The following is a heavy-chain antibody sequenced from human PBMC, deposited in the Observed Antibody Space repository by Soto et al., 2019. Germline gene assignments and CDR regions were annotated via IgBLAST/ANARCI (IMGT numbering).Heavy chain of an antibody. CDR1: GGTFSSYA. D-gene: IGHD5-12*01. CDR3: ARVMRRGYDYYYYYYGMDV. Sequence: SVKVSCKASGGTFSSYAISWVRQAPGQGLEWMGGIIPIFGTANYVQKFQGRVTITADESTSTAYMELSSLRSEDTAVYYCARVMRRGYDYYYYYYGMDVWGQGTTVTVSS. CDR2: IIPIFGTA. V-gene: IGHV1-69*13. J-gene: IGHJ6*02.